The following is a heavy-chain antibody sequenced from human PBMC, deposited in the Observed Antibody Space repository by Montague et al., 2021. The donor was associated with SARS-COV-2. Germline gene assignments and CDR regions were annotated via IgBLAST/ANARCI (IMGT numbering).Heavy chain of an antibody. CDR3: ARLNGWGIVFLVAVARRNCYFDD. CDR2: TDHSGTT. Sequence: SETLSLTCAVYGGSFSDYYWTWSRQPPGKGREWIGETDHSGTTNYNQSPNSRLSISVDASKSQFSLTLNTVTAADTAVYYCARLNGWGIVFLVAVARRNCYFDDWGRGTLVTVSS. D-gene: IGHD3-3*01. J-gene: IGHJ2*01. CDR1: GGSFSDYY. V-gene: IGHV4-34*01.